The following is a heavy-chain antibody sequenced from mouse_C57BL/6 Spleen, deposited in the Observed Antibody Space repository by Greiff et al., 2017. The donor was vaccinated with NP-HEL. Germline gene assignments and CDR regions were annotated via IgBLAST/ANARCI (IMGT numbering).Heavy chain of an antibody. V-gene: IGHV1-9*01. CDR2: ILPGSGST. D-gene: IGHD2-4*01. CDR1: GYTFTGYW. CDR3: ARGDYGGSWCAY. J-gene: IGHJ3*01. Sequence: VQLHQSGAELMKPGASVKLSCKASGYTFTGYWIEWVKQRPGHGLEWIGEILPGSGSTNYNAKFKGKATFTADTSSNTAYMQLGSLTTEDSAIYYCARGDYGGSWCAYWGQGTLVTVSA.